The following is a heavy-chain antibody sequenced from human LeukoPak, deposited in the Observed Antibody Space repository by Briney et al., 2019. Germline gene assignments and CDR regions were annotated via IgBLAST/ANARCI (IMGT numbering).Heavy chain of an antibody. CDR1: GGSITGSSYY. D-gene: IGHD3-9*01. CDR3: TRGSYDALTGRSTLGEY. V-gene: IGHV4-39*02. Sequence: PSETLSLTCTISGGSITGSSYYWGWIRQSPGKGLEWIGKIYYSGSTYYNSSLKSRVTISIDTSKNHFSLRLTSVTASDTAVYFCTRGSYDALTGRSTLGEYWGQGTLVAVSS. J-gene: IGHJ4*02. CDR2: IYYSGST.